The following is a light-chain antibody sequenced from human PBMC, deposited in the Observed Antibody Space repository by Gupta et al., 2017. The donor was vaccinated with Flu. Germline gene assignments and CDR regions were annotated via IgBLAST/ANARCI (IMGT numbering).Light chain of an antibody. J-gene: IGKJ3*01. CDR3: QQDDSYPFT. CDR2: AAS. CDR1: QGISSY. V-gene: IGKV1-8*01. Sequence: AIRMTQSPSSFSASTGDRVTITCRASQGISSYLAWYQQKPGKAPKLLIYAASTLQSGVPSRFSGGGSGTDFTLTISCLQSEDFATYYCQQDDSYPFTFGPGTKVDIK.